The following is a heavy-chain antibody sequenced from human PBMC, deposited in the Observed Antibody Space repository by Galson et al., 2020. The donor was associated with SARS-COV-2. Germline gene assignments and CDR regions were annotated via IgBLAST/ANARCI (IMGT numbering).Heavy chain of an antibody. CDR3: ARTHSGSYRGAFDI. V-gene: IGHV3-30*04. CDR1: GFTFSSYA. J-gene: IGHJ3*02. Sequence: GESLKISCAASGFTFSSYAMHWVRQVPGKGLEWVAVISYDGSNKYYADSVKGRFTISRDNSKNTLYLQMNSLRAEDTAVYYCARTHSGSYRGAFDIWGQGTMVTVSS. CDR2: ISYDGSNK. D-gene: IGHD1-26*01.